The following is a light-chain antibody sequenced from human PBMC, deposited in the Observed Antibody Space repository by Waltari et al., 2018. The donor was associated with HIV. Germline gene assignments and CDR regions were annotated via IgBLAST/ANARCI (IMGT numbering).Light chain of an antibody. J-gene: IGKJ1*01. CDR2: AAS. Sequence: DIQMTQSPSSLSASVGDRVTIACRASQTISSYLNWYQQKPGKAPELLIYAASSLQSGVPSRFSGSGSGTDFTLTNSSLQPEDFATYYCQQSYSTPRTFGQGTKVATK. V-gene: IGKV1-39*01. CDR3: QQSYSTPRT. CDR1: QTISSY.